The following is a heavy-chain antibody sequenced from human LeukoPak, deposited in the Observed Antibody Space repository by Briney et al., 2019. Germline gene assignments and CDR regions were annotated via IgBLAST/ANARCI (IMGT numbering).Heavy chain of an antibody. CDR1: GFTVGSNY. J-gene: IGHJ4*02. V-gene: IGHV3-53*01. CDR3: AREVAAAVVTHFDF. Sequence: GGSLRLSCAASGFTVGSNYMSWVRQAPGKGLEWVSVIYSGDSTYYADSVKGRFTISRDNSKNTLYLQMNSLRGEDTAIYYCAREVAAAVVTHFDFWGQGTLVTVSS. CDR2: IYSGDST. D-gene: IGHD5-18*01.